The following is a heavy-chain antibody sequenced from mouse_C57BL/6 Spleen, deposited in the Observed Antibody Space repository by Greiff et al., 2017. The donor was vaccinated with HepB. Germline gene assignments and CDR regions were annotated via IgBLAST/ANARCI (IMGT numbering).Heavy chain of an antibody. Sequence: EVQLQQSGPVLVKPGASVKMSCKASGYTFTDYYMNWVKQSHGKSLEWIGVINPYNGGTSYNQKFKGKATLTVDKSSSTAYMELNSLTSEDSAVYYCARRGKPSWAMDYWGQGTSVTVSS. V-gene: IGHV1-19*01. CDR2: INPYNGGT. CDR3: ARRGKPSWAMDY. CDR1: GYTFTDYY. J-gene: IGHJ4*01.